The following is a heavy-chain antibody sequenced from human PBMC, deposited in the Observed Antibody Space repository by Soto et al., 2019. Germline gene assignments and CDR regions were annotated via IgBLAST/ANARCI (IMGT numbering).Heavy chain of an antibody. Sequence: PGESLKISCKGSGYSFTSYWIGWVRQMPGKGLEWKGIIYPGDSDTRYSPSFQGQVTISADKSISTAYLQWSSLKASDTAMYYCARHPQVRYCSSTSCYGRYYGMDVWGQGTTVTVSS. CDR3: ARHPQVRYCSSTSCYGRYYGMDV. J-gene: IGHJ6*02. V-gene: IGHV5-51*01. D-gene: IGHD2-2*01. CDR1: GYSFTSYW. CDR2: IYPGDSDT.